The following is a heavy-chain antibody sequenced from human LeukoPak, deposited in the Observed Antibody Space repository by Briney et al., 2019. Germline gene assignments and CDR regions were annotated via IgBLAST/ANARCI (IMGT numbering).Heavy chain of an antibody. CDR1: GGTFSSYA. Sequence: ASVKVSCKASGGTFSSYAISWVRQAPGQGLEWMGGIIPIFGTANYAQKFQGRVTITTDESTSTAYMELSSLSSEDTAVYYCASGSGTYYHQGYWGQGTLVTVSS. D-gene: IGHD1-26*01. CDR3: ASGSGTYYHQGY. V-gene: IGHV1-69*05. CDR2: IIPIFGTA. J-gene: IGHJ4*02.